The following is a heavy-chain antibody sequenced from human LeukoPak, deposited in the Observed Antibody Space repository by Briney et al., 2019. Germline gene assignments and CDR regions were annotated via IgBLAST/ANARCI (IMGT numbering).Heavy chain of an antibody. CDR2: IYYSGST. J-gene: IGHJ5*02. V-gene: IGHV4-39*07. CDR1: GGSISSSSYY. CDR3: ARDQYSSGYNWFDP. Sequence: ASETLSLTCTVSGGSISSSSYYWGWIRQPPGKGLEWIGSIYYSGSTYYNPSLKSRVTISVDTSKNQFSLKLSSVTAADTAVYYCARDQYSSGYNWFDPWGQGTLVTVSS. D-gene: IGHD3-22*01.